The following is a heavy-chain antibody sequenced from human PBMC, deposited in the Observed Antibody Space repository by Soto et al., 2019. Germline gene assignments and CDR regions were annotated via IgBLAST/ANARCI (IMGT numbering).Heavy chain of an antibody. J-gene: IGHJ4*02. CDR3: AKDSMLGIAVAGTTYFDY. CDR2: ISYDGSNK. CDR1: GFTFSSYG. Sequence: QVQLVESGGGVVQPGRSLRLSCAASGFTFSSYGMHWVRQAPGKGLEWVAVISYDGSNKYYADSVKGRFTISRDNSKNTLYLQMNSLRAEDTAVYYCAKDSMLGIAVAGTTYFDYWGQGTLVTVSS. V-gene: IGHV3-30*18. D-gene: IGHD6-19*01.